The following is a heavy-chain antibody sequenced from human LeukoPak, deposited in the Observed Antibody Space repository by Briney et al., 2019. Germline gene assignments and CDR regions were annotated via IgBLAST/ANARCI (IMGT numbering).Heavy chain of an antibody. Sequence: SETLSLTCAVSGGSISSGGYSWIWIRQPPGKGLEGIGYIYDSGSTYYNPSLQSPVTISVDRSKSQSSPKLSSVSAGDTAVYYCAREGYYYGSGSYYTGGFDYWGQGTLVTVSS. D-gene: IGHD3-10*01. J-gene: IGHJ4*02. CDR2: IYDSGST. V-gene: IGHV4-30-2*01. CDR1: GGSISSGGYS. CDR3: AREGYYYGSGSYYTGGFDY.